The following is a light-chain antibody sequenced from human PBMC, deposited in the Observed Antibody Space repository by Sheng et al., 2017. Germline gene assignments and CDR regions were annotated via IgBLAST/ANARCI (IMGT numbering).Light chain of an antibody. CDR3: LQDYAYPNT. J-gene: IGKJ2*01. Sequence: AIQMTQSPSSLSASVEDRVTITCRASQGIRNDLGWYQQKPGLAPKLLIYAASSLQSGVPSRFSGRGSGTDFTLTISSLQPEDFATYYCLQDYAYPNTFGQGTKLEIK. CDR2: AAS. CDR1: QGIRND. V-gene: IGKV1-6*01.